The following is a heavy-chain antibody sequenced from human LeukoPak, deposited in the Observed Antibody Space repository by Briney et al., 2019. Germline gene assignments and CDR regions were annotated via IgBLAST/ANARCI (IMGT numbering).Heavy chain of an antibody. V-gene: IGHV3-23*01. Sequence: GGSLRLPCAASGFSFSSYAMSWVRQARGKGLEWVSVISGSGGTTYYPDSVKGRFTISRDNSKNTLDLQMNSLRADDTAVYYCARGYYYGSGSSIILNWFDPWGQGTLVTVSS. J-gene: IGHJ5*02. CDR3: ARGYYYGSGSSIILNWFDP. D-gene: IGHD3-10*01. CDR2: ISGSGGTT. CDR1: GFSFSSYA.